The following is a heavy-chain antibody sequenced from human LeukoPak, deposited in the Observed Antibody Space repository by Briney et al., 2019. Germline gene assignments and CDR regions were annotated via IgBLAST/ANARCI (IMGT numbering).Heavy chain of an antibody. CDR2: ISSSSSTI. J-gene: IGHJ4*02. V-gene: IGHV3-48*02. CDR3: ARDLRNIGYCTGGVCSGSFDY. CDR1: GFTFSIYS. Sequence: GGSLRLSCAASGFTFSIYSMNWVRQAPGKGLEWVSYISSSSSTIYYADSVKVRFTISRDNAKNTLYLQMNSLRDEDTAVYYCARDLRNIGYCTGGVCSGSFDYWGQGTLVTVSS. D-gene: IGHD2-8*02.